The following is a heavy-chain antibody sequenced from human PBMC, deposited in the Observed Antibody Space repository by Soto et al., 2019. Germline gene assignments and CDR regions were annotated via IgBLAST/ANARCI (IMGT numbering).Heavy chain of an antibody. J-gene: IGHJ4*02. CDR1: GGSFSGYY. CDR3: ARGEVPFDY. Sequence: QVQLQQWGAGLLKPSETLSLTCAVYGGSFSGYYWSWIRQPPGKGLEWIGEINHSGSTNYNPSLKXRXTXPVDTSKNQFSLKLSSVTAADTAVYYCARGEVPFDYWGQGTLVTVSS. V-gene: IGHV4-34*01. CDR2: INHSGST.